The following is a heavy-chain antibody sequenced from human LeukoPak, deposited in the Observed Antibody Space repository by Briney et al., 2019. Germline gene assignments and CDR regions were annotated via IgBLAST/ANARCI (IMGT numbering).Heavy chain of an antibody. V-gene: IGHV4-31*03. CDR1: GGSISSGGYY. D-gene: IGHD3-10*01. CDR2: IYYSGST. J-gene: IGHJ4*02. CDR3: ARDSGTTTGSFDY. Sequence: SQTLSLTCTVSGGSISSGGYYWSWIRQHPGKGLEWMGYIYYSGSTYYNPSLKSRVTISVDTSKNQFSLKLSSVTAADTAVYYCARDSGTTTGSFDYWGQGTLVTVSS.